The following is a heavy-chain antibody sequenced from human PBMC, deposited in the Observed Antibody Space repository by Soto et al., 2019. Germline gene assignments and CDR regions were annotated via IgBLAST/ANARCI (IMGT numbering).Heavy chain of an antibody. V-gene: IGHV3-48*01. CDR3: AREENCSGGSCYWWGYYFDY. D-gene: IGHD2-15*01. J-gene: IGHJ4*02. Sequence: PGGSLRLSCAASGFTFSSHSMNWVRQAPGKGLEWVSYISSSSSTIYYADSVKGRFTISGDNAKNSLYLQMNSLRAEDTAVYYCAREENCSGGSCYWWGYYFDYWGQGTLVTVSS. CDR1: GFTFSSHS. CDR2: ISSSSSTI.